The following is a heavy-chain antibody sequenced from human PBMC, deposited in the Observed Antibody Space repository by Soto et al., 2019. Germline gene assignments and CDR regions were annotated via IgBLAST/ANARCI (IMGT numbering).Heavy chain of an antibody. CDR1: GGSISSGNYY. J-gene: IGHJ4*02. D-gene: IGHD4-17*01. CDR3: ATMGTPVTGLYDFDY. CDR2: ISYSGTT. V-gene: IGHV4-30-4*01. Sequence: QVQLQESGPGLVKPSQTLSLTCTVSGGSISSGNYYWSWIRQPPGKGLECIGFISYSGTTYYNAALWSRASISVDTSKNQFSLDLNSVTAADTAVYYCATMGTPVTGLYDFDYWGQGTLVTVSS.